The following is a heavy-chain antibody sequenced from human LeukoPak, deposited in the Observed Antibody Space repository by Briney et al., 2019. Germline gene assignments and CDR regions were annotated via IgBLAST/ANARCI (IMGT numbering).Heavy chain of an antibody. CDR2: IYATAIT. D-gene: IGHD6-19*01. Sequence: TSETLSLTCTVSGDSISSGGYYWSWVRQPAEKGLEWIGRIYATAITSYNPPLKSRVTISVYTSKNQFPLKVNSVAAADTAVYYCARQVSYVAVAGPRDDAFDIWGQGTMITVSS. CDR3: ARQVSYVAVAGPRDDAFDI. J-gene: IGHJ3*02. V-gene: IGHV4-61*02. CDR1: GDSISSGGYY.